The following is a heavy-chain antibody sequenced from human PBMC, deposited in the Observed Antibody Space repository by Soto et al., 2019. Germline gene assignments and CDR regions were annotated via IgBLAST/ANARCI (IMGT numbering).Heavy chain of an antibody. J-gene: IGHJ4*02. CDR2: IYYSGST. CDR3: ARRRVAGDFDY. V-gene: IGHV4-59*08. D-gene: IGHD6-19*01. CDR1: GGSISSYY. Sequence: PSETLSLTCTVSGGSISSYYWSWIRQPPGKGLEWIGYIYYSGSTNYNPSLKSRVTISVDTSKNQFSLNLSSVTAADTAVYYCARRRVAGDFDYRGQGTLVTVSS.